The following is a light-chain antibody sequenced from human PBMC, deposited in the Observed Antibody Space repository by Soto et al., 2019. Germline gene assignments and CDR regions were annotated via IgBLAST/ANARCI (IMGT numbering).Light chain of an antibody. V-gene: IGKV3-20*01. CDR2: GAS. CDR3: QQYGTSPYT. Sequence: EIVLTQSPGTLSLSPGERATLSCRASQNVRNSYLAWYQQRPGLAPRLLIYGASSRATGIADRFSGSGSGTDFTLTISRLAPEDFAVYYFQQYGTSPYTFGQGTKLDIK. CDR1: QNVRNSY. J-gene: IGKJ2*01.